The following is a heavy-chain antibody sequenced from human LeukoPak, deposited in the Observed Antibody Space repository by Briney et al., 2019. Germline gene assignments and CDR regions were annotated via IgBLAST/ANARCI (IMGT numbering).Heavy chain of an antibody. V-gene: IGHV3-9*01. CDR1: GFTFDDYA. Sequence: GGSLRLSCAASGFTFDDYAMHWVRQAPGKGLEWVSGISWNSGSIGYADSVKGRFTISRDNAKNSLYLQMNSLRAEDTALYYCAAGYYDSSGSFDYWGQGTLVTVSS. CDR2: ISWNSGSI. CDR3: AAGYYDSSGSFDY. D-gene: IGHD3-22*01. J-gene: IGHJ4*02.